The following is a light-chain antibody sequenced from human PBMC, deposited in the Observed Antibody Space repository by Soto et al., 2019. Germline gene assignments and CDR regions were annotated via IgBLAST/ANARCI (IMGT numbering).Light chain of an antibody. CDR2: GVS. J-gene: IGLJ3*02. V-gene: IGLV2-14*01. CDR1: ASDIGNYNY. Sequence: QSVLTQPASVSGSPGQSITISCTGTASDIGNYNYVSWYQQHPGKVPKLLIYGVSNRPSGVSNRFSGSKSGNTASLTISGLQAEDEADYYCSSYTTTFSVVFGGGTKLTVL. CDR3: SSYTTTFSVV.